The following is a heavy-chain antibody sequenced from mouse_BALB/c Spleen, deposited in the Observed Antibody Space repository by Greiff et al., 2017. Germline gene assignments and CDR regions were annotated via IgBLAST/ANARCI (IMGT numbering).Heavy chain of an antibody. CDR3: ARRGLVYAMDY. V-gene: IGHV1-80*01. Sequence: QVQLQQSGAELVRPGSSVKISCKASGYAFSSYWMNWVKQRPGQGLEWIGQIYPGDGDTNYNGKFKGKATLTADKSSSTAYMQLSSLTSEDSAVYFCARRGLVYAMDYWVKEPQSPSPQ. J-gene: IGHJ4*01. D-gene: IGHD2-2*01. CDR1: GYAFSSYW. CDR2: IYPGDGDT.